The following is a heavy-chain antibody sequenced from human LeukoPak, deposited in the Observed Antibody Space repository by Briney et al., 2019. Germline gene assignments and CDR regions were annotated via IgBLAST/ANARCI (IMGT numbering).Heavy chain of an antibody. D-gene: IGHD5-12*01. CDR3: AREELPRGYRGVYYFDY. J-gene: IGHJ4*02. V-gene: IGHV1-69*04. Sequence: GASVKVSCKASGYTFTGYYMHWVRQAPGQGLEWMGRIIPILGIANYAQKFQGRVTITADKSTSTAYMELSSLRSEDTAVYYCAREELPRGYRGVYYFDYWGQGTLVTVSS. CDR2: IIPILGIA. CDR1: GYTFTGYY.